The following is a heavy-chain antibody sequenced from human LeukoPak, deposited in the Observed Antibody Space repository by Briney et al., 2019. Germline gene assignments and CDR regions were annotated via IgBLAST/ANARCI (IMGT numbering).Heavy chain of an antibody. J-gene: IGHJ3*02. D-gene: IGHD3-22*01. CDR3: AKVRNLIVVVRDGFDI. CDR2: ISGSGGST. CDR1: GFTFSSYA. V-gene: IGHV3-23*01. Sequence: GGSLRLSCAASGFTFSSYAVSWVRQVPGKGVEWVSAISGSGGSTYYADSVKGRFTISRDKSKTTLYLQMNSLRAEDTAVYYCAKVRNLIVVVRDGFDIWGQGTMVTVSS.